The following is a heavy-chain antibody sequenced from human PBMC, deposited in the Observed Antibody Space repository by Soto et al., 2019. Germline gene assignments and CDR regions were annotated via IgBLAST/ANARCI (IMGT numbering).Heavy chain of an antibody. J-gene: IGHJ4*02. Sequence: QVQLVESGGGVVQPGRSLRLSCAASGFTFSSYGMHWVRQAPGKGLEWVAVISYDGSNKYYADSVKGRFTISRDNSKNTLYMQMNSLRAEDTAVYYCAKERVFPGYYYDSSGYYPPDYWGQGTLVTVSS. V-gene: IGHV3-30*18. D-gene: IGHD3-22*01. CDR2: ISYDGSNK. CDR1: GFTFSSYG. CDR3: AKERVFPGYYYDSSGYYPPDY.